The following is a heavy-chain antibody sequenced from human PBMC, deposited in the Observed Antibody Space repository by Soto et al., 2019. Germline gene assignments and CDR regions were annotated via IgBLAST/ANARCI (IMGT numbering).Heavy chain of an antibody. D-gene: IGHD4-17*01. V-gene: IGHV3-15*07. CDR1: GFTFSNAW. Sequence: GESLKISCAASGFTFSNAWMNWVRQAPGKGLEWVGRIKSKTDGGTTDYAAPVKGRFTISRDDSKNTLYLQMNSLKTEDTAVYYCTTAHDYGDYASNTVPYYYYGMDVWGQGTTVTVSS. CDR3: TTAHDYGDYASNTVPYYYYGMDV. CDR2: IKSKTDGGTT. J-gene: IGHJ6*02.